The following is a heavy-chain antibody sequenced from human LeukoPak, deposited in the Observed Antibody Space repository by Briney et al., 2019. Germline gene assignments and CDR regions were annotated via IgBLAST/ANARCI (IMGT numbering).Heavy chain of an antibody. J-gene: IGHJ6*02. CDR1: GGSINSNKW. Sequence: SGTLSLTCVVSGGSINSNKWWSWVRPPPGKGLEWIGEIFHSGSTNYSPSLKSRVTISLDKARNQFSLKLTSVTAADTAVYYCARGGREASGLFYYYYGLDVWGQGTTVTVSS. D-gene: IGHD6-19*01. CDR3: ARGGREASGLFYYYYGLDV. CDR2: IFHSGST. V-gene: IGHV4-4*02.